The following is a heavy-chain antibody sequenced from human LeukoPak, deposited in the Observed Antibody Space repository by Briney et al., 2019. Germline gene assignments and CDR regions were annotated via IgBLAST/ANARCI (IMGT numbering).Heavy chain of an antibody. D-gene: IGHD4-11*01. J-gene: IGHJ6*03. CDR1: GFTFSSYA. V-gene: IGHV3-23*01. Sequence: GGSLRLSCAASGFTFSSYAMSWVRQAPGKGLERVSAISGSGGSTYYADSVKGRFTISRDNSKNTLYLQMNSLRAEDTAVYHCAKRTVTTYYYYYMDVWGKGTTVTVSS. CDR3: AKRTVTTYYYYYMDV. CDR2: ISGSGGST.